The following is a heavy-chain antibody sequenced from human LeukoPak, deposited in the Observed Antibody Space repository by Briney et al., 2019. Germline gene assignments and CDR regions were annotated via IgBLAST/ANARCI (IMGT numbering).Heavy chain of an antibody. D-gene: IGHD3-10*01. Sequence: PSETLSLTCTVSGGSISSYYWSWIRQPPGKGLEWIGYIYYSGSTNYNPSLKSRVTISVDTSKNQFSLKLSSVTAADTAVYYCARHGAMVRGVPQPYYGMDVWGQGTTVTVSS. CDR1: GGSISSYY. CDR3: ARHGAMVRGVPQPYYGMDV. V-gene: IGHV4-59*08. J-gene: IGHJ6*02. CDR2: IYYSGST.